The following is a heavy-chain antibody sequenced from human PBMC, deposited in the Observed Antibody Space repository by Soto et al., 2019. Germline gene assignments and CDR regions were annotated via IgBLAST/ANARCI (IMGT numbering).Heavy chain of an antibody. CDR3: ARWSSITIFGVVITGNYYGMDV. D-gene: IGHD3-3*01. CDR2: MNPNSGNT. Sequence: QVQLVQSGAEVKKPGASVKVSCKASGYTFTSYDINWVRQATGQGLEWMGWMNPNSGNTGYAQKFQGRVTMTRNTSIITAYMEVSRLMSEDTAVYYCARWSSITIFGVVITGNYYGMDVWGQGTTVTVSS. CDR1: GYTFTSYD. J-gene: IGHJ6*02. V-gene: IGHV1-8*01.